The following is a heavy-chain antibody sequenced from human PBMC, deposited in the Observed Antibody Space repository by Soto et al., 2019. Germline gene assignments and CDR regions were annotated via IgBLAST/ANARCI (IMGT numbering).Heavy chain of an antibody. CDR3: ATHKDYGDYAGWYFDL. CDR2: IYPGDSDT. D-gene: IGHD4-17*01. J-gene: IGHJ2*01. Sequence: PGECLKISCKGSGYSFTSYWIGWVRQMPGKGLEWMGIIYPGDSDTRYSPSFQGQVTISADKSISTAYLQWSSLKASDTAMYYCATHKDYGDYAGWYFDLWGRGTLVTVSS. V-gene: IGHV5-51*01. CDR1: GYSFTSYW.